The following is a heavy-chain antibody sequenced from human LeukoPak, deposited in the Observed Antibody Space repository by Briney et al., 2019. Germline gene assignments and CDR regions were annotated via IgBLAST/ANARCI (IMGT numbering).Heavy chain of an antibody. D-gene: IGHD1-7*01. CDR3: ARDSSSNWNYVGAFEI. Sequence: GGSLRLSCAASGFTFSSYAMHWVRQAPGKGLEWVAVISYDGSNKYYADSVKGRFTISRDNSKNTLYLQMNSLRAEDTAVYYCARDSSSNWNYVGAFEIWGQGTMVTVSS. CDR2: ISYDGSNK. V-gene: IGHV3-30-3*01. J-gene: IGHJ3*02. CDR1: GFTFSSYA.